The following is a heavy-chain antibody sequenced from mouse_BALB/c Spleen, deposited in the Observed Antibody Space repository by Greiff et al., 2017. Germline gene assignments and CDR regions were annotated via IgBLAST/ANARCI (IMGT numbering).Heavy chain of an antibody. CDR2: ISSGSSTI. CDR3: ARFGDWYFDV. CDR1: GFTFSSFG. Sequence: EVKVVESGGGLVQPGGSRKLSCAASGFTFSSFGMHWVRQAPEKGLEWVAYISSGSSTIYYADTVKGRFTISRDNPKNTLFLQMTSLRSEDTAMYYCARFGDWYFDVWGAGTTVTVSS. J-gene: IGHJ1*01. V-gene: IGHV5-17*02.